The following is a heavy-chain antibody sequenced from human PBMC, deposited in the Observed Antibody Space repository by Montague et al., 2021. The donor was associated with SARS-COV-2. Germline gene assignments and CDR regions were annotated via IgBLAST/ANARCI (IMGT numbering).Heavy chain of an antibody. CDR1: CGSTSSNNW. CDR3: AREGSRDGYNEGFDY. D-gene: IGHD5-24*01. Sequence: SETLSLTCAVSCGSTSSNNWWNCLRHAPGNGLQWIGEFYHSGRTNYNPSLKSRVTISVDKSKNQYSLILSSVTAADTAVYYCAREGSRDGYNEGFDYWGQGTLVNVSP. V-gene: IGHV4-4*02. J-gene: IGHJ4*02. CDR2: FYHSGRT.